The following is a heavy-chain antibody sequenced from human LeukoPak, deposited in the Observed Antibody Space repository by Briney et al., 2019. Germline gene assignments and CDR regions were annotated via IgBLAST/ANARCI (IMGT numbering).Heavy chain of an antibody. CDR1: GFTFSNYA. D-gene: IGHD2-21*01. CDR2: ISGSGGST. J-gene: IGHJ4*02. Sequence: GGSLRLSCAAAGFTFSNYAMSWVRQAPGKGIEWVSTISGSGGSTYYADSVKGRFTISRDNSKSTLFLQMNSLRAEDTAVYYCAKEPDCSAFLDYWGQGTLVTVSS. CDR3: AKEPDCSAFLDY. V-gene: IGHV3-23*01.